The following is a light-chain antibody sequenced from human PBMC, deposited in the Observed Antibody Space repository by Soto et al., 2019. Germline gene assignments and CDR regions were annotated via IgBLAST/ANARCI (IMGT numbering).Light chain of an antibody. J-gene: IGLJ1*01. CDR2: DVS. V-gene: IGLV2-14*01. CDR1: SSDVGGYNY. Sequence: QSALTQPASVSGSPGQSITISCTGTSSDVGGYNYVSWYQQHPGKAPKLMIYDVSNRPSGVSNRFSGSKSGNTASLTISGLQAEDEADYYCSSYTSSSLYVFGTGTKVTRP. CDR3: SSYTSSSLYV.